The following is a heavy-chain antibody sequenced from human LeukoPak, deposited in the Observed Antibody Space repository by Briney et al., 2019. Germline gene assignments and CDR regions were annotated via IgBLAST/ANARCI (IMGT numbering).Heavy chain of an antibody. J-gene: IGHJ5*02. Sequence: PGGSLRLSCAASGFTFNNYWMHWVRQAPGKGLVWVSRINSDGSSTNYADSVKGRFTISRDNAKNTLYLQMNSLRAEDTAVYYCARDFNHYGEVVSRWFDPWGQGTLVIVSS. CDR3: ARDFNHYGEVVSRWFDP. CDR2: INSDGSST. CDR1: GFTFNNYW. D-gene: IGHD4-17*01. V-gene: IGHV3-74*01.